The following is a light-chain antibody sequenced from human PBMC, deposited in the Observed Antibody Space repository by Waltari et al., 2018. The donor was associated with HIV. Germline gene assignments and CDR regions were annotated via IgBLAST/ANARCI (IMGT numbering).Light chain of an antibody. CDR3: QQRSNWPGT. J-gene: IGKJ3*01. CDR2: DAS. Sequence: EIVLTQSPVTLSLSPGEGANLSCSASQNIRNYLGWYQLRSGQPPRLLIYDASTRATGIPARFTGSGSGTDFTLTIDSLEPEDFAMYYCQQRSNWPGTFGPGTRVDVK. V-gene: IGKV3-11*01. CDR1: QNIRNY.